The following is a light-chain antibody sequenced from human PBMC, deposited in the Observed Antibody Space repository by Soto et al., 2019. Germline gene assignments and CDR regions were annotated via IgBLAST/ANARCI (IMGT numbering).Light chain of an antibody. CDR3: QQTKSYPST. V-gene: IGKV1-13*02. CDR1: QDISSS. CDR2: GAS. Sequence: AIQLTQSPSSLSASVGDRVTITCRACQDISSSLAWYQQKAGKAPKLLIYGASILQSGVPSGFSGSGFGTDFTLTISSLRAEDFAIYFCQQTKSYPSTFGGGTRVEI. J-gene: IGKJ4*01.